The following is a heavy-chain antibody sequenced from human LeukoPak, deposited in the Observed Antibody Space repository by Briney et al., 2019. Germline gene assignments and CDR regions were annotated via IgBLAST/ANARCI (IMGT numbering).Heavy chain of an antibody. Sequence: GGSLSLSCAASGFTFSDYVMGWVRQAPGKGLEWVSGISDSGDRTYYSDSVKGRFNISRDNSKNTLYLQMNSLRAEDTAVYYCAKDSSMVRGDYDYFDYWGQGSLVTVSS. CDR1: GFTFSDYV. J-gene: IGHJ4*02. V-gene: IGHV3-23*01. CDR2: ISDSGDRT. CDR3: AKDSSMVRGDYDYFDY. D-gene: IGHD3-10*01.